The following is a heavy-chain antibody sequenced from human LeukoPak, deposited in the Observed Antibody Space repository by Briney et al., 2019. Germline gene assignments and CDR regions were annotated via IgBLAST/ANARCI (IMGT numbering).Heavy chain of an antibody. CDR3: AKDRRNIAVAGCDY. Sequence: GGSLRLSCAASGFTFSSYAMSWVRQAPGKGLEWVAGISDSGDKTHVDSVKGRFTISRDNSKNTLYLQMSNLRAEDTAVYYCAKDRRNIAVAGCDYWGQGTLVTVSS. J-gene: IGHJ4*02. CDR2: ISDSGDKT. V-gene: IGHV3-23*01. CDR1: GFTFSSYA. D-gene: IGHD6-19*01.